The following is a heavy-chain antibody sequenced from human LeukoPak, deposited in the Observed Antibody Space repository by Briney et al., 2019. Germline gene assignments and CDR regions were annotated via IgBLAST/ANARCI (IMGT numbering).Heavy chain of an antibody. CDR2: IKQDGSQS. V-gene: IGHV3-7*01. D-gene: IGHD3-10*01. CDR3: ARDYSASGSFDY. Sequence: GGSLRLSCAASGFTFSNYWVNWVRQAPGKGLEWLANIKQDGSQSHYVDSVKGRFTISRDNAKNSLYLQMNTLRAEDTAVYYCARDYSASGSFDYWAQGTLVTVSS. CDR1: GFTFSNYW. J-gene: IGHJ4*02.